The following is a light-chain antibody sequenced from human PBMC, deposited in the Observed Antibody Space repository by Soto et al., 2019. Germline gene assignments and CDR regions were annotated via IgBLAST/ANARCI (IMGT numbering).Light chain of an antibody. Sequence: QSALTQPASVSGSPGQSITISCTGTSSDIGDSNYVSWYQQRPGKAPKLVIYDVSNRPSGVSIRFSGSKSANTASLTISGLQAEDEADYYCSSFRSSSTSYVFGTGTKVTVL. CDR1: SSDIGDSNY. J-gene: IGLJ1*01. CDR3: SSFRSSSTSYV. V-gene: IGLV2-14*03. CDR2: DVS.